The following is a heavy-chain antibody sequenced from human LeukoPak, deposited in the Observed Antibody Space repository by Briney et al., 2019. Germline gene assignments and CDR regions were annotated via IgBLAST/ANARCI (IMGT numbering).Heavy chain of an antibody. CDR1: GFTFSDYY. V-gene: IGHV3-11*01. J-gene: IGHJ4*02. CDR2: ISSSGSTI. D-gene: IGHD2-2*01. CDR3: ARTGPGYQLLKSRGGFDY. Sequence: GGSLRLSCAASGFTFSDYYMSWIRQAPGKRLEWVSYISSSGSTIYYADSVKGRFTISRDNAKNSLYLQMNSLRAEDTAVYYCARTGPGYQLLKSRGGFDYWGQGTLVTVSS.